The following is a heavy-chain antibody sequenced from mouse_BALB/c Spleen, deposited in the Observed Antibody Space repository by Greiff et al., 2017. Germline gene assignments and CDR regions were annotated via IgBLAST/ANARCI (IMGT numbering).Heavy chain of an antibody. CDR1: GFTFSSFG. D-gene: IGHD2-1*01. Sequence: EVMLVESGGGLVQPGGSRKLSCAASGFTFSSFGMHWVRQAPEKGLEWVAYISSGSSTIYYADTVKGRFTISRDNPKNTLFLQMTSLRSEDTAMYYCARSHYGNYDYFDYWGQGTTLTVSS. V-gene: IGHV5-17*02. CDR3: ARSHYGNYDYFDY. CDR2: ISSGSSTI. J-gene: IGHJ2*01.